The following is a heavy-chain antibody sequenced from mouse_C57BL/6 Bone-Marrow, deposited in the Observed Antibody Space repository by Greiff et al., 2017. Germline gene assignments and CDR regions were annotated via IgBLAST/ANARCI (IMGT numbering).Heavy chain of an antibody. CDR3: ARNYGSSYVDDFDY. V-gene: IGHV1-50*01. J-gene: IGHJ2*01. CDR2: IDPSDSYT. CDR1: GYTFTSYW. D-gene: IGHD1-1*01. Sequence: VQLQQPGAELVKPGASVKLSCKASGYTFTSYWMQWVKQRPGQGLEWIGEIDPSDSYTNYNQKFKGKATLTVDTSSSTAYMKLSSLTSEDSAVYYCARNYGSSYVDDFDYWGQGTTLTVSS.